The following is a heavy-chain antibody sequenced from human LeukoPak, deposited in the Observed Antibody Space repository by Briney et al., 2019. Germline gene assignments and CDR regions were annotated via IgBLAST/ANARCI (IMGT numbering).Heavy chain of an antibody. CDR2: IYHSGRT. CDR3: ARDPGYYGSGTRGAFDY. D-gene: IGHD3-10*01. V-gene: IGHV4-34*01. CDR1: GGSFSGYY. Sequence: SETLSLTCAVYGGSFSGYYWGWIRQPPGKGLEWIGSIYHSGRTFYNPSLKSRVTISVDTSKNHFSLKLSSVTAADTAVYYCARDPGYYGSGTRGAFDYWGQGTLVTVSS. J-gene: IGHJ4*01.